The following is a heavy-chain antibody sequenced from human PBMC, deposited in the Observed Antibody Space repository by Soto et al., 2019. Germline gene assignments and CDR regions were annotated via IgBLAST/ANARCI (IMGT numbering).Heavy chain of an antibody. CDR3: AKDRGSRLGTLFDY. CDR1: GFTFSSYG. D-gene: IGHD7-27*01. Sequence: GGSLRLCCAASGFTFSSYGMHWVRQAPGKGLEWVAVISYDGSNKYYADSVKGRFTISRDNSKNTLYLQMSSLRAEDTAVYYCAKDRGSRLGTLFDYWGQGTLVTVSS. J-gene: IGHJ4*02. V-gene: IGHV3-30*18. CDR2: ISYDGSNK.